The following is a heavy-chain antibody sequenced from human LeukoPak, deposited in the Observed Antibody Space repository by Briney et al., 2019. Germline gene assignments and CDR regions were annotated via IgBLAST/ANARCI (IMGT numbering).Heavy chain of an antibody. V-gene: IGHV1-18*01. Sequence: ASVKVSCKASGYTFTSYGISWVRQAPGQGLEWMGWISAYNGNTNYAQKLQGRVTMTTDTSTSTAYMELRSLRSDDTAVYYCARVHQDGYNQKNNDYWGQGTLVTVSS. CDR1: GYTFTSYG. CDR3: ARVHQDGYNQKNNDY. CDR2: ISAYNGNT. D-gene: IGHD5-24*01. J-gene: IGHJ4*02.